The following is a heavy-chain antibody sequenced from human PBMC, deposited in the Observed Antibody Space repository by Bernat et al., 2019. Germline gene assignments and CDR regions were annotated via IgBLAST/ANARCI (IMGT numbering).Heavy chain of an antibody. CDR2: IYYSGST. J-gene: IGHJ4*02. CDR1: GGSVSSGSYY. Sequence: QVQLQESGPGLVKPSETLSLTCTVSGGSVSSGSYYWSWIRQPPGKGLEWIGYIYYSGSTNYNPSLKSRVTISVDTSKNQFSLKLSSVTAADTAVYYCASVLVTYYDILTGYANYYFDYWGQGTLVTVSS. CDR3: ASVLVTYYDILTGYANYYFDY. D-gene: IGHD3-9*01. V-gene: IGHV4-61*01.